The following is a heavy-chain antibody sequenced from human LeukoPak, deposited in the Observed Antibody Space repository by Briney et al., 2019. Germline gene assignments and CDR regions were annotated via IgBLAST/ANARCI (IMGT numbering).Heavy chain of an antibody. CDR2: IIPIFGTA. D-gene: IGHD3-22*01. CDR1: GYTFTSYY. V-gene: IGHV1-69*13. Sequence: SVKVSCKASGYTFTSYYMYWVRQAPGQGLEWMGGIIPIFGTANYAQKFQGRVTITADESTSTAYMELSSLRSEDTAVYYCARNYDSSGYYYNWFDPWGQGTLVTVSS. J-gene: IGHJ5*02. CDR3: ARNYDSSGYYYNWFDP.